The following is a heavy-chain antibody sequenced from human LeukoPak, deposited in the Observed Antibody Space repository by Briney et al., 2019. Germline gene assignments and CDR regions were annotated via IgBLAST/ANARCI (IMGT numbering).Heavy chain of an antibody. V-gene: IGHV3-11*01. CDR3: ARGRDGYKY. CDR2: ISSRGKAT. D-gene: IGHD5-24*01. CDR1: GFTFSDYY. Sequence: GGSLRLSCAASGFTFSDYYMSWIRQAPGKGLEWLSYISSRGKATHFADSVKGRFSVSRDNTNNTLYVQMNSLRAEDTAVYFCARGRDGYKYWGQGTLVTVSS. J-gene: IGHJ4*02.